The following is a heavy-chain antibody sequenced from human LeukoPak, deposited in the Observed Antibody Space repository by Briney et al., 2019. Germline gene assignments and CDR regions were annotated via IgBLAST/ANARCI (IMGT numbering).Heavy chain of an antibody. J-gene: IGHJ4*02. V-gene: IGHV3-23*01. CDR3: ARASWISPADAVW. CDR1: GFSFTNYA. CDR2: MKGGGET. Sequence: VGSLRLSCAASGFSFTNYAMSWVREAPASGPEWLSSMKGGGETFYADSVKGRFTPYRDVSRNTVYLQLNDLRVEDTAIYYCARASWISPADAVWWGQGTQVTVSS. D-gene: IGHD2-2*03.